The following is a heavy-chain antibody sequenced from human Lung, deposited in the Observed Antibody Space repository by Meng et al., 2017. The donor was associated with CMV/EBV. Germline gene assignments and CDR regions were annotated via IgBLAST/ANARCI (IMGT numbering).Heavy chain of an antibody. V-gene: IGHV1-24*01. CDR2: FDPEDGET. J-gene: IGHJ4*02. CDR3: AGAGTTGNFDY. Sequence: QVQVVQSGAEGKKPGASWKVSCKVSGLTLTEISWQWGRHAPGKGVWWMGGFDPEDGETIDAQKYQGRVTMTEDTSTDTAYMELSSLRSEDTAVYYCAGAGTTGNFDYWGQGTLVTVSS. D-gene: IGHD1-7*01. CDR1: GLTLTEIS.